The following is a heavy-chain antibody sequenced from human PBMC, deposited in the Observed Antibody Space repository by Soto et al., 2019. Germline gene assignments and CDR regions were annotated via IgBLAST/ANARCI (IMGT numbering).Heavy chain of an antibody. D-gene: IGHD5-18*01. CDR3: AKRYSYGSDY. CDR2: ISNDGSNK. Sequence: PGGSVRLSCAASGFTFSTYGMHWVRQAPGKGLEWVAVISNDGSNKYYGDSVKGRFTISRDNSKNTVYLQMNSLRDEDTAVYYCAKRYSYGSDYWGQGTLVTVSS. J-gene: IGHJ4*02. V-gene: IGHV3-30*18. CDR1: GFTFSTYG.